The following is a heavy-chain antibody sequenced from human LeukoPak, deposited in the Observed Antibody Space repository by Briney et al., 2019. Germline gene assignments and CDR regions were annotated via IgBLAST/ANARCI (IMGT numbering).Heavy chain of an antibody. J-gene: IGHJ4*02. D-gene: IGHD3-9*01. Sequence: SGPTLVKPPQTLTLTCTFSGFSLSTRGVGVGWIRQPPGKALEWLSLIYWDDDKRYSPSLKSRLTITKDTSKNQVVLTMTNMDPVDTATYYCAHADYDILTGYRHFDYWGQGTLVTVSS. CDR1: GFSLSTRGVG. CDR3: AHADYDILTGYRHFDY. CDR2: IYWDDDK. V-gene: IGHV2-5*02.